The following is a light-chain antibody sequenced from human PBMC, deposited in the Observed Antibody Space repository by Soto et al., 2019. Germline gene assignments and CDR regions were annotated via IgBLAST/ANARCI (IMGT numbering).Light chain of an antibody. CDR3: QQSFSTLWT. V-gene: IGKV1-39*01. Sequence: DMQVTQSPSSVSASVGDGVTIXXRESQNINNYLNWYQQKPGKAPKLXIYAASSLQSGVPSRFSGSGSGTDFTLTISSLQPEDFATYYCQQSFSTLWTFGQGTKVDIK. CDR2: AAS. CDR1: QNINNY. J-gene: IGKJ1*01.